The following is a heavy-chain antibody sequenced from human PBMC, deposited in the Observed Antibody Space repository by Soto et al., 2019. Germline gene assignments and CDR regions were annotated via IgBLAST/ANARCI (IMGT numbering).Heavy chain of an antibody. CDR1: GFTFSSYG. Sequence: GGSLRLSCAASGFTFSSYGMHWVRQAPGKGLEWVAVISYDGSNKYYADSVKGRFTISRDNSKNTLYLQMNSLRAEDTAVYYCAKDYYDSSGCLHYWGQGALVTASS. D-gene: IGHD3-22*01. CDR2: ISYDGSNK. J-gene: IGHJ4*02. V-gene: IGHV3-30*18. CDR3: AKDYYDSSGCLHY.